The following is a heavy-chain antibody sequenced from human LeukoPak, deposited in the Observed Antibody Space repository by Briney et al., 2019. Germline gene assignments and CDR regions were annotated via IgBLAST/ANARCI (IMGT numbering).Heavy chain of an antibody. J-gene: IGHJ4*02. D-gene: IGHD3-22*01. CDR1: GGSISSYY. Sequence: SETLSLTCTVSGGSISSYYWSWVRQPPGKGLECIGYIYYSGSTNYNPSLRSGVTISVNTSKNQFSLNLSSVTAADTAVYYCARLSDSDSNGYYWGFEYWGQGTLVTVSS. CDR2: IYYSGST. V-gene: IGHV4-59*08. CDR3: ARLSDSDSNGYYWGFEY.